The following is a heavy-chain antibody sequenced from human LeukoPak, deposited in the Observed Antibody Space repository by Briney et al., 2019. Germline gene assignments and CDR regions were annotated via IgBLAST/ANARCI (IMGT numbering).Heavy chain of an antibody. V-gene: IGHV1-69*05. J-gene: IGHJ4*02. CDR3: VRAHSKGFVSSWDY. CDR1: GGTFSSSG. Sequence: GASVKVSCKASGGTFSSSGIAWVRQAPGQGLEWMGGIIPIFGTANSAQRFQGRVTITTDESTSTVYMEVSSLRSEDTAVYYCVRAHSKGFVSSWDYWGQGTLVTVSS. D-gene: IGHD6-13*01. CDR2: IIPIFGTA.